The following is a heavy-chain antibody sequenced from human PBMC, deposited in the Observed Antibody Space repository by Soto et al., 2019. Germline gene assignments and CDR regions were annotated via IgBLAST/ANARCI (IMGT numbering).Heavy chain of an antibody. Sequence: EVQLVESGGGLVQPGRSLRLSCVGSGFTFDDYVMHWVRQAPGKGLEWVAHISWDGYSIGYVASVRGRFTISRDNAKNSLFLQMTSLRPEDTALYYWARSWSSSTRGRVDVWGRGTWSPSP. J-gene: IGHJ6*02. D-gene: IGHD2-2*01. CDR1: GFTFDDYV. CDR3: ARSWSSSTRGRVDV. V-gene: IGHV3-9*01. CDR2: ISWDGYSI.